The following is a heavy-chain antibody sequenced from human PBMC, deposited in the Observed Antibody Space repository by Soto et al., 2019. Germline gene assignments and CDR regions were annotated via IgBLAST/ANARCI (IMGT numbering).Heavy chain of an antibody. Sequence: ASVKVSCKVSGYTLTELSMHWVRQAPGKGLEWMGGFDPEDSETIYAQKFQGRDTMTEDTSTDTAYLELSSLRSEDTAVYYCATGLKSSSPYSSGWYGLVDYWGQGTLVTVSS. CDR1: GYTLTELS. V-gene: IGHV1-24*01. J-gene: IGHJ4*02. CDR2: FDPEDSET. D-gene: IGHD6-19*01. CDR3: ATGLKSSSPYSSGWYGLVDY.